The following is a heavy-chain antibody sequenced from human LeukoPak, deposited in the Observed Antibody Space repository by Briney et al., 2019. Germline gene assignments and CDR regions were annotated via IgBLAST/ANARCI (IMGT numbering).Heavy chain of an antibody. J-gene: IGHJ4*02. CDR1: GFTVSSNY. CDR2: IYSGGST. Sequence: HSGGSLRLSCAASGFTVSSNYMSWVRQAPGKGLEWVSVIYSGGSTYYADSVKGRFTISRDNSKNTLYLQMNSLRAEDTAVYYCARDRDCSGGSCYGYWGQGTLVTVSS. V-gene: IGHV3-66*01. D-gene: IGHD2-15*01. CDR3: ARDRDCSGGSCYGY.